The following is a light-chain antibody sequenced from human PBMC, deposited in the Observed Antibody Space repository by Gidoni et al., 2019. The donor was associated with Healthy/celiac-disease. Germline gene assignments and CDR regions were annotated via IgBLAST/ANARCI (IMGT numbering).Light chain of an antibody. V-gene: IGKV3-20*01. J-gene: IGKJ3*01. Sequence: EIVLTQSPGTLSLSPGERATLSCRASQSVSSSYLAWYQQKPGQAPRLRIYGASSRATGIPDRFSGSGSGTDFTLTISRLEPDDFAVYYCQQYGSSPTFGPGTKVDI. CDR2: GAS. CDR1: QSVSSSY. CDR3: QQYGSSPT.